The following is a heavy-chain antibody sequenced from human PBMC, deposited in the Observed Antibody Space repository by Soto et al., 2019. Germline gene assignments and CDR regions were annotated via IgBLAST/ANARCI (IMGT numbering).Heavy chain of an antibody. CDR2: IWYDGSNK. D-gene: IGHD3-9*01. Sequence: PVGSLRLSCAASGFTFSSYGMHWVRQAPGKGLEWVAVIWYDGSNKYYADSVKGRFTISRDNSKNTLYLQMNSLRAEDTAVYYCARASLRYFDPRGWFDPWGQGTLVTVSS. V-gene: IGHV3-33*01. CDR3: ARASLRYFDPRGWFDP. J-gene: IGHJ5*02. CDR1: GFTFSSYG.